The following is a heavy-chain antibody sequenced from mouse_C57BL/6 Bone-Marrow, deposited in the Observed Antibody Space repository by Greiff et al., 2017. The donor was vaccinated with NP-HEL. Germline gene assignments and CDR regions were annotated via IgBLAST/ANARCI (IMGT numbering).Heavy chain of an antibody. V-gene: IGHV5-6*02. CDR3: ARRYYAMDY. J-gene: IGHJ4*01. CDR1: GFTFSSYG. CDR2: ISSGGSYT. Sequence: EVKLVESGGDLVKPGGSLKLSCAASGFTFSSYGMSWVRQTPDKRLEWVATISSGGSYTYYPDSVKGRFTISRDNAKNTLYLQMSSLKSEDTAMYYCARRYYAMDYWGQGTSVTVSS.